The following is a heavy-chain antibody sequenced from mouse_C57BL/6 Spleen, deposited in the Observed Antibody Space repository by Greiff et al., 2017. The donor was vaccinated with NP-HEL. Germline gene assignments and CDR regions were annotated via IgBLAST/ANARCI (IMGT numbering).Heavy chain of an antibody. V-gene: IGHV2-6-1*01. J-gene: IGHJ2*01. Sequence: VQLKESGPGLVAPSQSLSITCTVSGFSLTSYGVHWVRQPPGKGLEWLVVIWSDGSTTYNSALNSSLSISKDNSKSQVFLKMNSPQTDDTAMYYCARQDSSEDYFDYWGQGTTLTVSS. CDR3: ARQDSSEDYFDY. CDR2: IWSDGST. D-gene: IGHD3-2*02. CDR1: GFSLTSYG.